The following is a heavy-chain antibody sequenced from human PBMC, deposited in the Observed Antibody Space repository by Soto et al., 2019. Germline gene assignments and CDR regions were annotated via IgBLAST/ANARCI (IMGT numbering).Heavy chain of an antibody. D-gene: IGHD2-21*02. V-gene: IGHV3-30*03. CDR3: TRDRPPFCGGDCFFDY. Sequence: GGSLRLSCAASGFTFSSYGMHWVRQAPGKGLEWIALISYDGTNKYYADSVKGRITISRDNSKDTLYLQMSSLRAEDTAVYFCTRDRPPFCGGDCFFDYWGQGALVTVSS. J-gene: IGHJ4*01. CDR2: ISYDGTNK. CDR1: GFTFSSYG.